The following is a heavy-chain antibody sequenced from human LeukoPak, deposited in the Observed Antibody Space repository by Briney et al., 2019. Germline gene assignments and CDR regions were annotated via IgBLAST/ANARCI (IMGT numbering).Heavy chain of an antibody. D-gene: IGHD5-18*01. CDR2: ISSNGGST. CDR1: GFTFSSYA. V-gene: IGHV3-64*01. J-gene: IGHJ4*02. CDR3: AREGQLWSLDY. Sequence: GGSLRPSCAASGFTFSSYAMHWVRQAPGKGLEYVSAISSNGGSTYYANSVKSRFTISRDKSKNTLYLHMGSLRAEDLAVYYCAREGQLWSLDYWGQGTLVTVSS.